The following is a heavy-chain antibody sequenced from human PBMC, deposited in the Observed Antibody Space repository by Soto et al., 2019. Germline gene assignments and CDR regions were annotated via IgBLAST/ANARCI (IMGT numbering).Heavy chain of an antibody. Sequence: ASGKVSCKASGYTFPSYGISWVRQAPGQGLEWMGWISAYNGNTNYAQKLQGRVTMTTDTSTSTAYMELRSLRSDDTAVYYCARVTRTVGATPDPWGQGTLVTVSS. V-gene: IGHV1-18*01. D-gene: IGHD1-26*01. CDR2: ISAYNGNT. CDR1: GYTFPSYG. CDR3: ARVTRTVGATPDP. J-gene: IGHJ5*02.